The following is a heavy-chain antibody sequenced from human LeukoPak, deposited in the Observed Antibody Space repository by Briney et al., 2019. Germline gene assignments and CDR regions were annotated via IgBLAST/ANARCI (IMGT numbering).Heavy chain of an antibody. Sequence: PGGSLRLSCAASGFTFSNAWMSSVRQAPGKGLEWVGRIISKTDGRTKDYAAPVKGRFTISRDDSDNTLYLQMNSLKTEDTAVYYCTADAYCSGGSCYHLPTYYGMDVWGQGTTVTVSS. CDR2: IISKTDGRTK. V-gene: IGHV3-15*01. D-gene: IGHD2-15*01. CDR3: TADAYCSGGSCYHLPTYYGMDV. J-gene: IGHJ6*02. CDR1: GFTFSNAW.